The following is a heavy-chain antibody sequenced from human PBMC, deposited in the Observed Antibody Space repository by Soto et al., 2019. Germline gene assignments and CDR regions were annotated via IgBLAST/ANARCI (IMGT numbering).Heavy chain of an antibody. J-gene: IGHJ4*02. D-gene: IGHD3-22*01. V-gene: IGHV1-58*01. Sequence: SVKVSCKASGFTFTSSAVQWVRQARGQRLEWIGWIVVGSGNTSYAQKFQERVTITRDMSTSTAYMELSSLRSEDTAVYYCAAENYYDSSGYYPYYFDYWGQGTLVTVSS. CDR3: AAENYYDSSGYYPYYFDY. CDR2: IVVGSGNT. CDR1: GFTFTSSA.